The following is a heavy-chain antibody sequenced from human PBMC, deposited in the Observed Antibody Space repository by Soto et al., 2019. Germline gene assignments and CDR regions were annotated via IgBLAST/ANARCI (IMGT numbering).Heavy chain of an antibody. CDR3: ARDAVEYSSSHWGLAYYYYYYMDV. J-gene: IGHJ6*03. D-gene: IGHD6-6*01. Sequence: GASVKVSCKASGYTFTSYGISWVRQAPGQGLEWMGWISAYNGNTNYAQKLQGRVTMTTDTSTSTAYMELRSLRSDDTAVYYCARDAVEYSSSHWGLAYYYYYYMDVWGKGTTVTVSS. CDR2: ISAYNGNT. V-gene: IGHV1-18*01. CDR1: GYTFTSYG.